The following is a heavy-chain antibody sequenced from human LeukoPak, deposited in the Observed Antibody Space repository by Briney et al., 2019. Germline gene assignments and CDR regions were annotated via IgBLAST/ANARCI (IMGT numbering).Heavy chain of an antibody. CDR2: IYPGDSDT. J-gene: IGHJ5*02. D-gene: IGHD3-10*01. V-gene: IGHV5-51*01. Sequence: GESLKISCKGSGYSLTNYWFGWVRQMPGKGLEWMGIIYPGDSDTRYSPSFQGQVTISADKSISTAYLQWNSLKATDTAMYYCARSFLMRSAWFDPWGQGTLVTVSS. CDR1: GYSLTNYW. CDR3: ARSFLMRSAWFDP.